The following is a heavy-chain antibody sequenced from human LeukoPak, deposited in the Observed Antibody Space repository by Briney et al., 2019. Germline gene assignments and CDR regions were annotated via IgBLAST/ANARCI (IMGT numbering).Heavy chain of an antibody. Sequence: PGGSLRLSCTASGFTFGDDAMSWVHQAPGQGLEWVGFIRSKAYGGTTEYAASVKGRFIISRDDSKSVAYLQMNSLKTEDTAAYYCTREFSGDFDYWGLGTLVTVSS. CDR2: IRSKAYGGTT. D-gene: IGHD3-10*01. J-gene: IGHJ4*02. CDR3: TREFSGDFDY. CDR1: GFTFGDDA. V-gene: IGHV3-49*04.